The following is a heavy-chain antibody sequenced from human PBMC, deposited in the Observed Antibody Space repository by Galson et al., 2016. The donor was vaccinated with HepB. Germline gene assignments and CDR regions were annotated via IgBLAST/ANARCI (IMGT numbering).Heavy chain of an antibody. CDR1: GGSISSGGYY. Sequence: TLSLTCTVSGGSISSGGYYWSWIRQHPGKGLQWIGYIYYSGSTHYNPSLKSRVTISLDTSKNRFSLKLSSVTAADTAVYFCARTTSGAGGNDYWGPGTLVTVSS. CDR3: ARTTSGAGGNDY. V-gene: IGHV4-31*03. D-gene: IGHD2-2*01. J-gene: IGHJ4*02. CDR2: IYYSGST.